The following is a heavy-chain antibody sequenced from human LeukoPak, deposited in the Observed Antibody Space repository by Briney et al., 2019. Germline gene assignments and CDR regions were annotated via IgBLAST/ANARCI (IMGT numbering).Heavy chain of an antibody. V-gene: IGHV4-59*08. Sequence: PSETLSLTCTVSGGSISSYYWSWIRQPPGKGLERIGYIYYSGSTNHNPSLKSRVTISVDTSKNQFSLKLTSVTAADTAVYYCAGAKIGVAGFFDNWGQGTLVTVSS. CDR3: AGAKIGVAGFFDN. J-gene: IGHJ4*02. CDR2: IYYSGST. CDR1: GGSISSYY. D-gene: IGHD6-19*01.